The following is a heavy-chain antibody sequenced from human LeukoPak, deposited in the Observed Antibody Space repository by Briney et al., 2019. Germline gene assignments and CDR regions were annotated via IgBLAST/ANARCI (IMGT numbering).Heavy chain of an antibody. J-gene: IGHJ6*03. V-gene: IGHV3-9*01. Sequence: GGSLRLSCAASGFTFDDYAMHWVRQAPGKGLEWVLGISWNSGSIGYAGSVKGRFTISRDNAKNSLYLQMNSLRAEDTAVYYCASEFSSSWFYYMDVWGKGTTVTVSS. CDR3: ASEFSSSWFYYMDV. D-gene: IGHD6-13*01. CDR2: ISWNSGSI. CDR1: GFTFDDYA.